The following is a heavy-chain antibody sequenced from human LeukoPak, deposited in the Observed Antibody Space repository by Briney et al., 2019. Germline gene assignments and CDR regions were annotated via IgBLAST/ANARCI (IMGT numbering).Heavy chain of an antibody. J-gene: IGHJ4*02. CDR2: ISPYNGNT. CDR1: GYTFTSYG. Sequence: GASVTVSCKASGYTFTSYGISWVRQAPGQGLEWMGWISPYNGNTNYAQKLQGRVTMTTDTSTSTAYMELRSLRSDDTAVYYCARDYCSGGSCPLSYWGQGTLVTVSS. V-gene: IGHV1-18*01. CDR3: ARDYCSGGSCPLSY. D-gene: IGHD2-15*01.